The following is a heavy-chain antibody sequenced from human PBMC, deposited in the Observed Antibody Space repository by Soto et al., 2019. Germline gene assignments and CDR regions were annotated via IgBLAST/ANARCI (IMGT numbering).Heavy chain of an antibody. V-gene: IGHV3-30*18. J-gene: IGHJ4*02. CDR2: ISYDGSNK. D-gene: IGHD3-3*02. CDR3: AKDPFPFLEWLRGVRFFDF. CDR1: GFTFSSYG. Sequence: QVQLVESGGGVVQPGRSLRLSCAASGFTFSSYGMHWVRQAPGKGLEWVAVISYDGSNKYYGDSVKGRFTISRDNAKNTLYLQMNSLRAEDTAVYYCAKDPFPFLEWLRGVRFFDFWGQGTLVTVSS.